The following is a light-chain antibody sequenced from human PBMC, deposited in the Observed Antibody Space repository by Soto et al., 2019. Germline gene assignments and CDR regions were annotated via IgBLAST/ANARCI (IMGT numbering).Light chain of an antibody. CDR1: SSDVGCYNY. Sequence: QSALTQPASVSGSPGQSITISCTGTSSDVGCYNYVSWYQQHPGKAPKFMIYDVSNRPSGVSNRFSGSKSGNTASLTISGLQAEDEADYYCCSYTTSNSRQIVFGSGTKVNVL. CDR2: DVS. J-gene: IGLJ1*01. CDR3: CSYTTSNSRQIV. V-gene: IGLV2-14*01.